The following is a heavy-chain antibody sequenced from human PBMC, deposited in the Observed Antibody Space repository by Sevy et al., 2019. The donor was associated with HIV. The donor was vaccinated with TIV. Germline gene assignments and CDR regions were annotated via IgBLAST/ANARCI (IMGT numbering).Heavy chain of an antibody. D-gene: IGHD6-6*01. CDR3: ARDPSRSGYYYYGMDV. Sequence: GGSLRLSCAASGFTFSSYSMNWVRQAPGKGLEWVSSISSSSSYIYYADSVKGRFTISRDNAKNSLYLQMNSLRAEDTAAYYCARDPSRSGYYYYGMDVWGQGTTVTVSS. J-gene: IGHJ6*02. V-gene: IGHV3-21*01. CDR1: GFTFSSYS. CDR2: ISSSSSYI.